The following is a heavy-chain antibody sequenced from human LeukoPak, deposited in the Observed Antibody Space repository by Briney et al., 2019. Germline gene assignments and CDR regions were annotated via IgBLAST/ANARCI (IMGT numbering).Heavy chain of an antibody. CDR1: GFTFSSYA. V-gene: IGHV3-23*01. D-gene: IGHD6-19*01. Sequence: GGSLRLSCAASGFTFSSYAMSWVRQAPGKGLEWVSAISGSSGSTYYADSVKGRFTISRDNSKNTLYLQMNSLRAEDTAVYYCAKRSGYSSGWLSNWGQGTLVTVSS. CDR3: AKRSGYSSGWLSN. J-gene: IGHJ4*02. CDR2: ISGSSGST.